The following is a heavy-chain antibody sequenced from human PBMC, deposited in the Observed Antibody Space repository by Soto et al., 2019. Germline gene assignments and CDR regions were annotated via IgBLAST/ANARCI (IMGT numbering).Heavy chain of an antibody. D-gene: IGHD6-13*01. V-gene: IGHV3-21*01. J-gene: IGHJ5*02. CDR2: ISSSSSYI. Sequence: NPGGSLRLSCAASGFTFSSYSMNWVRQAPGKGLEWVSSISSSSSYIYYADSVKGRFTISRDNAKNSLYLQMNSLRAEDTAVYYCARGGQQLASVLNRFDPWGQGTLVTVSS. CDR1: GFTFSSYS. CDR3: ARGGQQLASVLNRFDP.